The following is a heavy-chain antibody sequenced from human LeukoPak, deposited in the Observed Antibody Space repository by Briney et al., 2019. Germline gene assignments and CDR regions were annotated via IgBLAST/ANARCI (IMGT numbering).Heavy chain of an antibody. V-gene: IGHV1-2*02. CDR3: ARGEYVWGSYRSYDY. D-gene: IGHD3-16*02. CDR2: INPNSGGT. J-gene: IGHJ4*02. CDR1: GYTFTGYY. Sequence: ASVKVSCKASGYTFTGYYMHWVRQAPGQGLEWMGWINPNSGGTNYAQKFQGRVTMTRDTSISTAYMELSRLRSDDTAVYYCARGEYVWGSYRSYDYWGQGTLVTVSS.